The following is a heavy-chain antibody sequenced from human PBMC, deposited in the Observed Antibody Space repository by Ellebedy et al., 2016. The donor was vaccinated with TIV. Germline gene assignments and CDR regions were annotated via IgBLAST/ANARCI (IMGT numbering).Heavy chain of an antibody. J-gene: IGHJ4*02. CDR1: AFTVSSNY. CDR3: ARDEFYLGDYACLNY. CDR2: IYSGGNT. Sequence: GESLKISCTASAFTVSSNYMSWVRQAPGKGLEWVSIIYSGGNTYYADSVKGRFTISRDSSKNTVYLHMNSLRAEDTAVYYCARDEFYLGDYACLNYWGQGTQVTVSS. V-gene: IGHV3-66*01. D-gene: IGHD4-17*01.